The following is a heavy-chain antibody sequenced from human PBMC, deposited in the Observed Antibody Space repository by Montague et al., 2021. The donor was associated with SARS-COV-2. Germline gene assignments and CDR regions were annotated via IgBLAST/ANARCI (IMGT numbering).Heavy chain of an antibody. CDR1: GGSIRSYY. CDR2: VHYTGST. D-gene: IGHD1-1*01. Sequence: SETLSLTCEVSGGSIRSYYWSWIRQSPGKGLEWIGYVHYTGSTKYNPSLKTRVTLSLDTPKNHFSLRPNSVTAADTAVYYCARVQNICFIANCVNYFDLWGLGALVSVSS. V-gene: IGHV4-59*01. CDR3: ARVQNICFIANCVNYFDL. J-gene: IGHJ4*02.